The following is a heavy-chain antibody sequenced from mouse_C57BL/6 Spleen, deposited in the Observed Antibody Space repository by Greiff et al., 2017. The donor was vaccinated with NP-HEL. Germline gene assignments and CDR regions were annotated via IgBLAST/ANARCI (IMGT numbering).Heavy chain of an antibody. CDR1: GYSFTGYY. J-gene: IGHJ4*01. D-gene: IGHD2-4*01. Sequence: VQLKQSGPELVKPGASVKISCKASGYSFTGYYMNWVKQSPEKSLEWIGEINPSTGGTTYNQKLKAKATLTVDKSSSTAYMQLKSLTSEDSAVYYCARRDDYGYAMDYWGQGTSVTVSS. CDR3: ARRDDYGYAMDY. V-gene: IGHV1-42*01. CDR2: INPSTGGT.